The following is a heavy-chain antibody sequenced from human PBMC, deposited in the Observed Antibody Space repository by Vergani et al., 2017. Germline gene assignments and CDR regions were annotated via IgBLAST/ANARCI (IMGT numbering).Heavy chain of an antibody. CDR2: IIPILGIA. CDR1: GGTFSSYA. Sequence: QVQLVQSGAEVKKPGSSVKVSCKASGGTFSSYAISWVRQAPGQGLEWLGRIIPILGIANYAQKFQGRVTITADKSTSTAYMELSSLRAEDTAVCYCARVGGDDYCDSSGYDYWGQGTLVTVSS. D-gene: IGHD3-22*01. J-gene: IGHJ4*02. CDR3: ARVGGDDYCDSSGYDY. V-gene: IGHV1-69*04.